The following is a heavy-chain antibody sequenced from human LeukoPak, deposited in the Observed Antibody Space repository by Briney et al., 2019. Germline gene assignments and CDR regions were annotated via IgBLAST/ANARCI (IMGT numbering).Heavy chain of an antibody. CDR1: GYTFTSYG. CDR2: ISAYNGNT. D-gene: IGHD1-20*01. V-gene: IGHV1-18*01. CDR3: ARDLGYNWNVDWFDP. Sequence: GASVKVSCKASGYTFTSYGISWVRQAPGQGLEWMGWISAYNGNTNYAQKLQGRVTMTTDTSTSTAYMELSSLRSDDTAVYYCARDLGYNWNVDWFDPWGQGTLVTVSS. J-gene: IGHJ5*02.